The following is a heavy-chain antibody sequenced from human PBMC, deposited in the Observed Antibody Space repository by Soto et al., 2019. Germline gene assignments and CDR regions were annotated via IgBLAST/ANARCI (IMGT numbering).Heavy chain of an antibody. Sequence: KTSETLSLTCAVYGGSFSGYYWSWIRQPPGKGLEWIGEINHSGSTNYNPSLKSRVNISVDTSKNQFSLKLSSVTAADTAVYYCARLYCSGGSCYFWSYYYYGMDVWGQGTTVTVSS. CDR1: GGSFSGYY. V-gene: IGHV4-34*01. CDR2: INHSGST. D-gene: IGHD2-15*01. J-gene: IGHJ6*02. CDR3: ARLYCSGGSCYFWSYYYYGMDV.